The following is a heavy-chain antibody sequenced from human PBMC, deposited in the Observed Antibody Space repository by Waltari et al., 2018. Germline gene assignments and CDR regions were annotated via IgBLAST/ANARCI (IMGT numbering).Heavy chain of an antibody. CDR2: INSDGDLT. CDR1: GSPLSHFA. V-gene: IGHV3-23*01. CDR3: AKGYYVAAYFDH. Sequence: EVQLLESGGGLVQTGGSLRLSCAASGSPLSHFAMGWVRQAPGKGLKWVSTINSDGDLTYYADSVKSRFTISRDNSKNTLYLQESSLRAEDTAVYYCAKGYYVAAYFDHWGQGTLVTVSS. J-gene: IGHJ4*02. D-gene: IGHD3-16*01.